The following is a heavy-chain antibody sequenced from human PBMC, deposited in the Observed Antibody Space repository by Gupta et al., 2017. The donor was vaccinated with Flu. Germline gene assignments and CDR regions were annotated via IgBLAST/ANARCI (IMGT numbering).Heavy chain of an antibody. CDR3: TRGLTSSTGAFFYYAMDV. J-gene: IGHJ6*01. V-gene: IGHV3-72*01. CDR2: RRNKRSSYTT. Sequence: LKWVGRRRNKRSSYTTEYAPSVKNRFLISSDSSKNSVYLQMNNLKTEDTAVYYCTRGLTSSTGAFFYYAMDVWGQGTTVTVSS. D-gene: IGHD6-25*01.